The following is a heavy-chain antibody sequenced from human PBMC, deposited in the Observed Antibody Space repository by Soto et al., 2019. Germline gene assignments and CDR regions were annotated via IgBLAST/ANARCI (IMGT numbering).Heavy chain of an antibody. CDR2: ITGTGGNT. Sequence: EVQLLESWGGLVQPGGSLRLSCAASGFPLSTYGMTWVRQAPGKGLEGVSAITGTGGNTYSVASVKGRFTSSRDNSKNMLYLQVNSLRVEDTAVYYCARIRGYWYGLDVWGQGTTVTVSS. V-gene: IGHV3-23*01. CDR1: GFPLSTYG. J-gene: IGHJ6*02. CDR3: ARIRGYWYGLDV.